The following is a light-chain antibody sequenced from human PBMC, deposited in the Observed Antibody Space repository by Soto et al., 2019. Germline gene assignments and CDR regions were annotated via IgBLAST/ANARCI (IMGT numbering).Light chain of an antibody. CDR2: DTS. Sequence: EIVLTQTPGTLSLSPGERATLTCQTGHNITSKSLAWYQQKPGQAPRLLIYDTSSRAADVPDRFTGAGSGTDITLTVNRLEPQDFVVYYCQQYDTSYFTFGPGTRVH. J-gene: IGKJ3*01. CDR3: QQYDTSYFT. V-gene: IGKV3-20*01. CDR1: HNITSKS.